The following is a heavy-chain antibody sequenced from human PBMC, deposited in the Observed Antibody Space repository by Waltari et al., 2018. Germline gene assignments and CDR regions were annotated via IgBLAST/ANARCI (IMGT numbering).Heavy chain of an antibody. V-gene: IGHV3-23*01. J-gene: IGHJ6*02. CDR2: ISGSGAAI. CDR3: AEAGLYVRDYYYDYSMGV. D-gene: IGHD3-16*01. CDR1: GFTFSSYA. Sequence: AASGFTFSSYAMSWVRQAPGKGLEWVSSISGSGAAIYYADSVKGRFTISRDNSKNTLYLQMISLRAEDTAVYYCAEAGLYVRDYYYDYSMGVWGQGTTVTVSS.